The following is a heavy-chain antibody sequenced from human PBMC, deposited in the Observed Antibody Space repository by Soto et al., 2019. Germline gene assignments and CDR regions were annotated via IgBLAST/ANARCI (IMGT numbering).Heavy chain of an antibody. CDR1: GYTFTSYD. CDR3: ARTVPIAVAGRERRWFDP. CDR2: MNPNSGNT. V-gene: IGHV1-8*01. D-gene: IGHD6-19*01. Sequence: QVQLVQSGAEVKKPGASVKVSCKASGYTFTSYDINWVRQATGQGLEWMGWMNPNSGNTGYAQKFQGRVTMTRNTSISTAYMELSSLRSEDTAVYYCARTVPIAVAGRERRWFDPWGQGTLVTVSS. J-gene: IGHJ5*02.